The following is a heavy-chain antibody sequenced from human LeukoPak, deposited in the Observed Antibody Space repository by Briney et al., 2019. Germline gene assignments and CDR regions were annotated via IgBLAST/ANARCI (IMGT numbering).Heavy chain of an antibody. CDR3: ASLSMAVAGKRNWFDP. CDR2: IYSGGST. J-gene: IGHJ5*02. Sequence: GGSLRLSCAASGFTVSSNYMSWVRQAPRKGLEWVSVIYSGGSTYYADSVKGRFTISRDNSKNTLYLQMNSLRAEDTAVYYCASLSMAVAGKRNWFDPWGQGTLVTVSS. D-gene: IGHD6-19*01. CDR1: GFTVSSNY. V-gene: IGHV3-53*01.